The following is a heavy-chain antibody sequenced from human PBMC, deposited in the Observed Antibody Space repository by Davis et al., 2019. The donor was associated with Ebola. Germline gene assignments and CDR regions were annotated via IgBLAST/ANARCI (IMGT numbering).Heavy chain of an antibody. CDR2: IYYSGST. CDR3: ARHGATGSASRIAAATRFVPGGMDV. D-gene: IGHD6-13*01. CDR1: GGSISSYY. V-gene: IGHV4-59*08. J-gene: IGHJ6*02. Sequence: PSETLSLTCTVSGGSISSYYWSWIRQPPGKGLEWIGYIYYSGSTNYNPSLKSRVTISVDTSKNQFSLKLSSVTAADTAVYYCARHGATGSASRIAAATRFVPGGMDVWGQGTTVTVSS.